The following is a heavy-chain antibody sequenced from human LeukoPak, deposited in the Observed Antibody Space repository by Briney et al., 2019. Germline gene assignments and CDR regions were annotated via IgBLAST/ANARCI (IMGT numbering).Heavy chain of an antibody. CDR2: LYSGGNT. J-gene: IGHJ4*02. CDR3: ARYDGGSGPFDY. V-gene: IGHV3-53*01. D-gene: IGHD3-10*01. Sequence: PGGSLRLSCAVSGFTVSSNYMSWVRQAPGKGLEWVSVLYSGGNTYYADSVKGRFTISRDNSKNTLYLQMNSLRAEDRAVYYCARYDGGSGPFDYWGQETLVTVSS. CDR1: GFTVSSNY.